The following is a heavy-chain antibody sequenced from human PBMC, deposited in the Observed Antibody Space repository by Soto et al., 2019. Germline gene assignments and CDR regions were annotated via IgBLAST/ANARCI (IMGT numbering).Heavy chain of an antibody. CDR3: ATVGILTGYYPHYYFDY. CDR1: GYTFTSYG. V-gene: IGHV1-18*01. Sequence: GASVKVSCKASGYTFTSYGISWVRQAPGQGLEWMGWISAYNGNTNYAQKLQGRVTMTTDTSTNTAYMELRSLRSEDTAVYYCATVGILTGYYPHYYFDYWGQGTLVTVSS. J-gene: IGHJ4*02. D-gene: IGHD3-9*01. CDR2: ISAYNGNT.